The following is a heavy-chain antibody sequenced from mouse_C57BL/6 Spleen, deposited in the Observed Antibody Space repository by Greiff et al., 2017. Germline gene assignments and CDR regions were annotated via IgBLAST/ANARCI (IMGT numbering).Heavy chain of an antibody. CDR1: GYAFSSYW. CDR3: ARASDYVYYFDY. V-gene: IGHV1-80*01. J-gene: IGHJ2*01. D-gene: IGHD2-4*01. Sequence: QVQLQQSGAELVKPGASVKISCKASGYAFSSYWMNWVKQRPGKGLEWIGQIYPGDGDTNYNGKFKGKATLTADKSSSTAYMQLSSLTSEDSAVYFCARASDYVYYFDYWGQGTTLTVSS. CDR2: IYPGDGDT.